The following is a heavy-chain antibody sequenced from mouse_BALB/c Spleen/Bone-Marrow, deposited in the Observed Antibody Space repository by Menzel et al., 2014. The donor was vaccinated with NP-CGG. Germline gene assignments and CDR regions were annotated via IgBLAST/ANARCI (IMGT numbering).Heavy chain of an antibody. CDR3: ALGLPYFDY. D-gene: IGHD4-1*01. V-gene: IGHV1S130*01. CDR2: IHPNSGNT. CDR1: GYTFTSSW. Sequence: VQLHQSGSVLVRPGVSVKLSCKASGYTFTSSWMHWAKQRPGQGLEWIGEIHPNSGNTNYNEKFKGKATLTVDTSSSTAYVDLNSLTSEDSAVYYCALGLPYFDYWGQGTTLTVSS. J-gene: IGHJ2*01.